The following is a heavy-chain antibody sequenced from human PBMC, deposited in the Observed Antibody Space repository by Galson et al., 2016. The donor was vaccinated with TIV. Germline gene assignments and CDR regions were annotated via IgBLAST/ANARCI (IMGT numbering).Heavy chain of an antibody. CDR3: ARGTPGAAGGLGF. V-gene: IGHV2-70*11. CDR2: IDWDDDK. J-gene: IGHJ4*02. Sequence: PALVKPTQTLTVTCTFSGFSLSTSGMSVTWIRQPPGKALEWLARIDWDDDKYYSTSLKTRHTISKDTSKNQVVLTMTNMDPVDTATYYCARGTPGAAGGLGFWGQGTLVTVSS. D-gene: IGHD6-13*01. CDR1: GFSLSTSGMS.